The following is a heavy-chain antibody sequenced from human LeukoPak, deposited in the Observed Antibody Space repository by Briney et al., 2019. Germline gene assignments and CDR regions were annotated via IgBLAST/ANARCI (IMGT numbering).Heavy chain of an antibody. CDR2: IKQDGSET. CDR1: GSPIRSHW. CDR3: VRDYGSGVTCYTGC. D-gene: IGHD2-15*01. V-gene: IGHV3-7*05. J-gene: IGHJ4*02. Sequence: AESLRLSCAASGSPIRSHWMSWVRQQPGKRLEWAANIKQDGSETYYVDSVKGRFTISRYNARSSVYLQMNSVRAEATDVYYCVRDYGSGVTCYTGCWGQGALVTVSS.